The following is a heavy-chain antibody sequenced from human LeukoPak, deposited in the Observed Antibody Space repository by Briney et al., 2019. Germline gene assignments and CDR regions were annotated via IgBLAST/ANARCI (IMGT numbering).Heavy chain of an antibody. V-gene: IGHV3-7*03. D-gene: IGHD6-6*01. CDR2: IRGDGSVK. J-gene: IGHJ4*02. CDR3: GRSVAAPADY. CDR1: GFTLSNVW. Sequence: PGGSLRLSCATSGFTLSNVWMSWVRQAPGKGLEWVGNIRGDGSVKFYLDPVKGRFTISRDNTNSVSLQMNNLKAEDTAVYYCGRSVAAPADYWGQGTLVIVSS.